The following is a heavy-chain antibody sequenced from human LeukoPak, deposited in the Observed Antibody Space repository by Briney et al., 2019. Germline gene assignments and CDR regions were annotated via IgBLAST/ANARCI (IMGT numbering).Heavy chain of an antibody. CDR1: GYTFTSYG. CDR2: ISAYNGNT. V-gene: IGHV1-18*01. D-gene: IGHD3-3*01. CDR3: ARGMGITIFGVVIIQAFDY. J-gene: IGHJ4*02. Sequence: ASVKVSCKASGYTFTSYGISWVRQAPGQGLECMGWISAYNGNTNYAQKLQGRVTMTTDTSTSTAYMELRSLRSDDTAVYYCARGMGITIFGVVIIQAFDYWGQGTLVTVSS.